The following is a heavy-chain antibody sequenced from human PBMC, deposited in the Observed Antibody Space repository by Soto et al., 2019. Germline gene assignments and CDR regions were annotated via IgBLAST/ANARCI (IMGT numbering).Heavy chain of an antibody. D-gene: IGHD3-22*01. CDR2: ISYDGSNE. J-gene: IGHJ4*02. Sequence: GGSLRLSCAASGFTFSSYGMHWVRQAPGKGLEWVAVISYDGSNEHYGDSVKGRFTISRGNSKNTLYLQMNSLRVEDTAVYYCAKAAPSVTMIVVIDFWGQGTLVTVSS. V-gene: IGHV3-30*18. CDR3: AKAAPSVTMIVVIDF. CDR1: GFTFSSYG.